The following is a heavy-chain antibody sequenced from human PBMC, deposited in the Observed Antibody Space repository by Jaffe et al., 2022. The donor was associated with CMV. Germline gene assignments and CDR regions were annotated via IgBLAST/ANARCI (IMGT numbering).Heavy chain of an antibody. D-gene: IGHD3-3*01. Sequence: QLQLQESGPGLVKPSETLSLTCTVSGGSISSSSYYWGWIRQPPGKGLEWIGSIYYSGSTYYNPSLKSRVTISVDTSKNQFSLKLSSVTAADTAVYYCARRAHDTIFGVVISHYYYYYYMDVWGKGTTVTVSS. V-gene: IGHV4-39*01. CDR1: GGSISSSSYY. CDR2: IYYSGST. CDR3: ARRAHDTIFGVVISHYYYYYYMDV. J-gene: IGHJ6*03.